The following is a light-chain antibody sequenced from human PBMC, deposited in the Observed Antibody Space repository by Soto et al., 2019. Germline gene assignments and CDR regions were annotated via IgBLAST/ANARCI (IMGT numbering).Light chain of an antibody. V-gene: IGKV1-39*01. J-gene: IGKJ5*01. CDR3: QKNYSSPSIT. CDR2: AAS. CDR1: HYIGTF. Sequence: DIQRTQSPSSLSASVGDIVTITCRASHYIGTFLNWYQQRPGKAPKLLIYAASNLQSGVPLRFSGSGSGTEFTLTISSLQPEDFATYYCQKNYSSPSITFGQGTRLEIK.